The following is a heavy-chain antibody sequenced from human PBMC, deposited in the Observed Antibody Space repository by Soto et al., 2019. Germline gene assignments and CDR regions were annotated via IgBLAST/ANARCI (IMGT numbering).Heavy chain of an antibody. V-gene: IGHV1-46*01. CDR2: INPSGGST. J-gene: IGHJ4*02. Sequence: ASVKVSCKASGYTFTSYYMHWVRQAPGRGLEWMGIINPSGGSTSYAQKFQGRVTMTRDTSTSTVYMELSSLRSEDTAVYYLAREVNTAMALDYWGQGNLVTVSS. D-gene: IGHD5-18*01. CDR1: GYTFTSYY. CDR3: AREVNTAMALDY.